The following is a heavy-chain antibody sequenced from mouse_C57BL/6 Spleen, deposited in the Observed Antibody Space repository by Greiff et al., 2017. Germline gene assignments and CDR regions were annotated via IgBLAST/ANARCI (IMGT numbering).Heavy chain of an antibody. V-gene: IGHV3-6*01. D-gene: IGHD2-1*01. Sequence: EVKLMESGPGLVKPSQSLSLTCSVTGYSITSGYYWNWIRQFPGNKLEWMGYISYDGSNNYNPSLKNRISITRDTSKNQFFLKLNSVTTEDTATYYCARGGNYVGVYYAMDYWGQGTSVTVSS. CDR1: GYSITSGYY. J-gene: IGHJ4*01. CDR2: ISYDGSN. CDR3: ARGGNYVGVYYAMDY.